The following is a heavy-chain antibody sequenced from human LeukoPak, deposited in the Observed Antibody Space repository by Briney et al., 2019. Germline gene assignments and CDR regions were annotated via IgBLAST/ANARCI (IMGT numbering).Heavy chain of an antibody. CDR2: ISSSSSYI. Sequence: PGGSLRLSCAASGFTFSCYNMNWVRQVPGKGLEWVSSISSSSSYIYYADSVKGRFTISRDNAKNSLYLQMNSLRAEDTAVYDCARDRRTVTTNDYWGQGTLVTVSS. D-gene: IGHD4-17*01. V-gene: IGHV3-21*01. CDR1: GFTFSCYN. CDR3: ARDRRTVTTNDY. J-gene: IGHJ4*02.